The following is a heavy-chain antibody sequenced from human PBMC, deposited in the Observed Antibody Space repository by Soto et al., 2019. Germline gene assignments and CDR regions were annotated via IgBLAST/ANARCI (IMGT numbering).Heavy chain of an antibody. CDR1: GFSFSSYS. CDR3: ARDGTSFIDY. J-gene: IGHJ4*02. D-gene: IGHD1-26*01. V-gene: IGHV3-21*01. CDR2: IGSSSSYI. Sequence: EVQLVESGEGLVKPGGSLRLSCAASGFSFSSYSMNWVRQAPGKGLEWVSCIGSSSSYIYYADSVKGRFTIYRNNAKKSLFMQMNSLRSEDTAVYFCARDGTSFIDYWGQGTLVTVSS.